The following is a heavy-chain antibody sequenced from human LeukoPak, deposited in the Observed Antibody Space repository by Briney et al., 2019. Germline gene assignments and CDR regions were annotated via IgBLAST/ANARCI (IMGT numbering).Heavy chain of an antibody. CDR3: AKEGPLVLRYFDWFMYFDL. V-gene: IGHV4-61*02. CDR2: IYTSGST. J-gene: IGHJ2*01. D-gene: IGHD3-9*01. CDR1: GGSISSGSYY. Sequence: PSETLSLTCTVSGGSISSGSYYWSWIRQPAGKGLEWIGRIYTSGSTNYNPSLKSRVTISVDTSKNQFSLKLSSVTAADTAVYYCAKEGPLVLRYFDWFMYFDLWGRGTLVTVSS.